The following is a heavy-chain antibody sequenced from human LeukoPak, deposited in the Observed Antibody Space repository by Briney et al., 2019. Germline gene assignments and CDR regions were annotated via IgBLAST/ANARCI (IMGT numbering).Heavy chain of an antibody. Sequence: SETLSLTCAVYGGSFSDYYWSWIRQPPPKGQDRIGENNHSGSTNYNPYLKRRVTIPLDTSKNHFSLKLSSMTAADTAVYYCARRVRGVNDAFDIWGQGTMVTVSS. J-gene: IGHJ3*02. CDR1: GGSFSDYY. D-gene: IGHD3-10*01. CDR3: ARRVRGVNDAFDI. CDR2: NNHSGST. V-gene: IGHV4-34*01.